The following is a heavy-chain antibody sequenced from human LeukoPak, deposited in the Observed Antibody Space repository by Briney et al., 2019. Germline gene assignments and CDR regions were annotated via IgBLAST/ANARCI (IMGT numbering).Heavy chain of an antibody. D-gene: IGHD5-12*01. CDR1: GFTFSSYG. V-gene: IGHV3-30*18. CDR3: AKEIDSGYEPDY. CDR2: ISYDGSNK. Sequence: PGGSLRLSCAASGFTFSSYGMHWVRQAPGKGLEWVAVISYDGSNKYYADSVKGRFTISRDNSKNTLYLQMNSLRAEDTAVYYCAKEIDSGYEPDYWGQGTLVTVSS. J-gene: IGHJ4*02.